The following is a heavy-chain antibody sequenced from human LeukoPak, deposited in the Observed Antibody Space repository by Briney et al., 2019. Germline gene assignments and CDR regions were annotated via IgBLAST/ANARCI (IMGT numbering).Heavy chain of an antibody. D-gene: IGHD5-18*01. Sequence: QPGGSLRLSCAASGFTFDDYAMHWVRQAPGKGLEWVSLIGGDGGSTYYGDSVKGRFTISRDNSRNSLYLQMNSLRSEDTALYFCAKDIGYSYGAFDYWGQGTLVTVPS. CDR1: GFTFDDYA. V-gene: IGHV3-43*02. J-gene: IGHJ4*02. CDR3: AKDIGYSYGAFDY. CDR2: IGGDGGST.